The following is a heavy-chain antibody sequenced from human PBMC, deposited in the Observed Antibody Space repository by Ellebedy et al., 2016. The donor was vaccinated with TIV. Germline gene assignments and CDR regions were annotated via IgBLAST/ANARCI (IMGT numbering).Heavy chain of an antibody. V-gene: IGHV3-23*01. CDR1: GFTFSSYA. CDR2: ISGGGTTT. D-gene: IGHD1-26*01. CDR3: AKDRPSGTYVILLFDY. J-gene: IGHJ4*02. Sequence: GESLKISCAASGFTFSSYAMSWVRQAPGKGLEWVSGISGGGTTTYYTDSVKGRFTISRDNSKNTLFLQMNSLRAEDTAVYYCAKDRPSGTYVILLFDYWGQGNLVTVSS.